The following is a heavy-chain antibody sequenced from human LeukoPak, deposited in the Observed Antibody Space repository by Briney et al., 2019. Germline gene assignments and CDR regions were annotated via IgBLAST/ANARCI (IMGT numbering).Heavy chain of an antibody. CDR1: GFTFSSYW. CDR2: INSDGSST. Sequence: PGGSLRLSCAASGFTFSSYWMHWVRQAPGKGLVWVSRINSDGSSTSYADSVKGRFTISRDNAKNTLYLQMNSLRAEDTAVYYCARDLLDYYDSGQFDYWGQGTLVTVSS. CDR3: ARDLLDYYDSGQFDY. D-gene: IGHD3-10*01. J-gene: IGHJ4*02. V-gene: IGHV3-74*01.